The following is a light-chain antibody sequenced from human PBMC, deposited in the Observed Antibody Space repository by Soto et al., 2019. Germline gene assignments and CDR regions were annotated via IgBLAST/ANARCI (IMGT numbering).Light chain of an antibody. J-gene: IGLJ1*01. V-gene: IGLV1-40*01. Sequence: QSVLTQPPSVSGAPGQRVTISCTGSSSNIGAGYDVHWYQQLPGTAPKLLIYGNSNRPSGVPDRFSRSKSRTSVSLAITGLQAEDEADYYCPSYDSSLTGYVFGTGTKFTVL. CDR3: PSYDSSLTGYV. CDR1: SSNIGAGYD. CDR2: GNS.